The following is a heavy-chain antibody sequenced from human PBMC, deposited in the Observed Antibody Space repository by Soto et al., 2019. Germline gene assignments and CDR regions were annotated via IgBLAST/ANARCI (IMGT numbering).Heavy chain of an antibody. D-gene: IGHD3-9*01. CDR2: IIPILGIA. CDR1: GGTFSSYT. CDR3: ARASPVELRYFDWAPYGMDV. V-gene: IGHV1-69*02. Sequence: SVKVSCKASGGTFSSYTISWVRQAPGQGLEWMGRIIPILGIANYAQKFQGRVTITADKSTSTAYMELSSLRSEDTAVYYCARASPVELRYFDWAPYGMDVWGQGTTVTVSS. J-gene: IGHJ6*02.